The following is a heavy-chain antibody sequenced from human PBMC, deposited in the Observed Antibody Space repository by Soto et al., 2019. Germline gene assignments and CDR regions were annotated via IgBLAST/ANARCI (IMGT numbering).Heavy chain of an antibody. CDR1: GFTFESYA. CDR2: ISWNSGSI. Sequence: EVQLVESGGGSVQLGRSLRLSCVASGFTFESYAMQWVRQVPGKGLEWVSGISWNSGSIGYEDSVKGRFTISRDNAQKSLYLEMNSMRVEHTAFYYCVKEIHEQWLVSHFEYWGQGALVTVSS. CDR3: VKEIHEQWLVSHFEY. V-gene: IGHV3-9*01. D-gene: IGHD6-19*01. J-gene: IGHJ4*02.